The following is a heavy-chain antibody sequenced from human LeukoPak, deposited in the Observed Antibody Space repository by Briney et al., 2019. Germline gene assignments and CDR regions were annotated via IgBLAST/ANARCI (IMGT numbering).Heavy chain of an antibody. D-gene: IGHD3-3*01. V-gene: IGHV1-18*04. CDR3: ARVPTIFGVVITGRYGMDV. CDR2: ISAHNGNT. Sequence: ASVKVPCKASGYTFTSYGISWVRQAPGQGLEWMGWISAHNGNTNYAQKLQGRVTMTTDTSTSTAYMELRSLRSDDTAVYYCARVPTIFGVVITGRYGMDVWGQGTTVTVSS. CDR1: GYTFTSYG. J-gene: IGHJ6*02.